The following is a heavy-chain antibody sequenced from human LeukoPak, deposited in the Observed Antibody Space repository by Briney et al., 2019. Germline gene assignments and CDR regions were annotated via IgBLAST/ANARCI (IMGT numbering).Heavy chain of an antibody. D-gene: IGHD3-22*01. V-gene: IGHV3-74*01. CDR1: GFTFSSYW. J-gene: IGHJ1*01. CDR2: IKSDGST. Sequence: GGSLRLSCAASGFTFSSYWMHWVRQAPGKGLVWVSRIKSDGSTNCADSVKGRSTISRDNAKNTVSLQMNSLRAEDTGVYYCARAPSEIGGYYPEYYRHSGPGTLVTVSS. CDR3: ARAPSEIGGYYPEYYRH.